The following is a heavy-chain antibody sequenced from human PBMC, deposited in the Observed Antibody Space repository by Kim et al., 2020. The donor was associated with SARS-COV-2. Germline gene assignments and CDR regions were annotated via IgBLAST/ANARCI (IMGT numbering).Heavy chain of an antibody. CDR2: INHSGST. J-gene: IGHJ4*01. D-gene: IGHD3-16*02. CDR3: ARRRGRITFGGVIVSPFD. Sequence: SETLSLTCAVYGGSFSGYYWSWIRQPPGKGLEWIGEINHSGSTNYNPSLKSRVTISVDTSKNQFSLKLSSVTAADTAVYYCARRRGRITFGGVIVSPFD. V-gene: IGHV4-34*01. CDR1: GGSFSGYY.